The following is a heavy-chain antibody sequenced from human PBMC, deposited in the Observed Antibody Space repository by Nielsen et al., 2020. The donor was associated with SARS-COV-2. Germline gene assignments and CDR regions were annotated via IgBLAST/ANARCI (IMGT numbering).Heavy chain of an antibody. D-gene: IGHD1-14*01. CDR1: GGSISSGGYY. CDR3: ARGRGFVVEPPTLASAFEI. Sequence: SETLSLTCTVSGGSISSGGYYWSWIRQHPGKGLEWIGYIYYSGSTYYNPSLKSRVTISVDTSKNQFSLRLTSVTAADTAIYFCARGRGFVVEPPTLASAFEIWGQGTTVTVSS. J-gene: IGHJ3*02. V-gene: IGHV4-31*03. CDR2: IYYSGST.